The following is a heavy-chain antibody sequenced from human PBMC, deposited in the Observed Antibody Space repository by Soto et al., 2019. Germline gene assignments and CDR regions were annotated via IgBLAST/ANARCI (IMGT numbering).Heavy chain of an antibody. D-gene: IGHD3-16*02. CDR2: ISGSGGST. V-gene: IGHV3-23*01. CDR3: AKDLSSFGGVIAHLDY. CDR1: GFTFSSYA. Sequence: PGGSLRLSCAASGFTFSSYAMSWVRQAPGKGLEWVSAISGSGGSTYYADSVKGRFTISRDNSKNTLYLQMNSLRAEDTAVYYCAKDLSSFGGVIAHLDYWGQGTLVTVSS. J-gene: IGHJ4*02.